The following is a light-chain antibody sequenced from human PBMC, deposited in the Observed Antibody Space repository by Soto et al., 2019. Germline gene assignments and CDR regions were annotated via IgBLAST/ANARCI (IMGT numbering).Light chain of an antibody. Sequence: EIVLTQSPGTLSLSTGERATRXXRTSQSVSSSYLAWYQQKPGQAPRXXIYGASSRATGIPDRFSGSGSGTDFTLTISRLEPEDFAVYYCQQYGSSPWTFGQGTKVDIK. J-gene: IGKJ1*01. V-gene: IGKV3-20*01. CDR3: QQYGSSPWT. CDR2: GAS. CDR1: QSVSSSY.